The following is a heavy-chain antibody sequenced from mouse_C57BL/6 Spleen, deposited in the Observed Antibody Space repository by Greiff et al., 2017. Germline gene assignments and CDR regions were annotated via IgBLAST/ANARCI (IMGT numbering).Heavy chain of an antibody. V-gene: IGHV6-3*01. D-gene: IGHD1-1*01. CDR1: GFTFSNYW. CDR2: IRLKSDNYAT. Sequence: EVKLQESGGGLVQPGGSMKLSCVASGFTFSNYWMNWVRQSPEKGLEWVAQIRLKSDNYATHYAESVKGRFTISRDDSKSSVYLQMNNLRAEDTGIYYGTGGTVVPPFGYWGQGTTLTVSS. J-gene: IGHJ2*01. CDR3: TGGTVVPPFGY.